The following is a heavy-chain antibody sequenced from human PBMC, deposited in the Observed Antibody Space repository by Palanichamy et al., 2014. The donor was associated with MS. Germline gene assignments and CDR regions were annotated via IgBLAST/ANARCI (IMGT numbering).Heavy chain of an antibody. CDR2: INNGATSP. CDR3: ARGAYSGSGTYGYFDS. V-gene: IGHV3-74*03. D-gene: IGHD3-10*01. J-gene: IGHJ4*02. Sequence: EVQLVESGGGLVQPGGSLRLSCAASGFTLNSYRMHWVRQAPGKGLVWVSRINNGATSPTYADSVRGRFTLSRDNAKNTLFLQMNSLRAEDTAIYYCARGAYSGSGTYGYFDSWGQGTLATVFS. CDR1: GFTLNSYR.